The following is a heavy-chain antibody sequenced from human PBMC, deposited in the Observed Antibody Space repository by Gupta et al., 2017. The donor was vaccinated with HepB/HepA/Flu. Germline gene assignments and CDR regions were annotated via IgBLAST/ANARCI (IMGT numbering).Heavy chain of an antibody. CDR3: ARDRYDSSGYYYFDY. J-gene: IGHJ4*02. D-gene: IGHD3-22*01. CDR2: IYYSGST. CDR1: GGSISSYY. V-gene: IGHV4-59*01. Sequence: QVQLQESGPGLVKPSETLSLTCSVSGGSISSYYWNWIRQPPGKGLEWIGYIYYSGSTNYNPSLKSRVTISLDTSKNQFSLKLSSVTAADTAVYYCARDRYDSSGYYYFDYWGQGTLVTVSS.